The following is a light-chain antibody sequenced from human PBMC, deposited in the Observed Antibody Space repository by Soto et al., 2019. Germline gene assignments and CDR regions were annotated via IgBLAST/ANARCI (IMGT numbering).Light chain of an antibody. CDR3: QQANSCPLT. J-gene: IGKJ4*01. Sequence: DIQMTQSPSSLSASLGDRFTITCRASQSISSYLNWYQQKPGKAPKLLIYAASSLQSGVPSRFSGSGSGTDFTLTISSLQPEDFATYYCQQANSCPLTFGGGTKVDI. V-gene: IGKV1-39*01. CDR1: QSISSY. CDR2: AAS.